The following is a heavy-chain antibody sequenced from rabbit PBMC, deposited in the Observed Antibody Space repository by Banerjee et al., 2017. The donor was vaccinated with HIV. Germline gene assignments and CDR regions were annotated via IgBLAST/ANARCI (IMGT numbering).Heavy chain of an antibody. CDR3: ARDLTGVTGWNFNL. CDR1: GFDFSNYG. Sequence: QEQLEESGGGLVQPGGSLKLSCKASGFDFSNYGVSWVRQAPGKGLEWIACINTSSGNTVYATWAKGRFTISKTSWTTVTLQMTSLTAADTATYFCARDLTGVTGWNFNLWGQGTLVTVS. V-gene: IGHV1S45*01. J-gene: IGHJ4*01. CDR2: INTSSGNT. D-gene: IGHD7-1*01.